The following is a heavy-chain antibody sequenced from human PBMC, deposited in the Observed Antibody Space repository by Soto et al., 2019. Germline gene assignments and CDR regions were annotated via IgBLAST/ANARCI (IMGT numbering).Heavy chain of an antibody. D-gene: IGHD3-3*01. CDR3: ARDRDDFWSGRGLGMDV. Sequence: GSLRLSCAASGFTFSSYSMNWVRQAPGKGLEWVSSISSSSSYIYYADSVKGRFTISRDNAKNSLYLQMNSLRAEDTAVYYCARDRDDFWSGRGLGMDVWGQGTTVTVSS. J-gene: IGHJ6*02. V-gene: IGHV3-21*01. CDR2: ISSSSSYI. CDR1: GFTFSSYS.